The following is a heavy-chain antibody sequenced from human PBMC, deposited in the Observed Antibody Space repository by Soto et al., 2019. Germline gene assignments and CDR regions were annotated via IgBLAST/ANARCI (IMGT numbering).Heavy chain of an antibody. CDR2: INPNSGGT. CDR1: GYTFTGSY. D-gene: IGHD6-13*01. J-gene: IGHJ6*01. Sequence: WASVKVSCNASGYTFTGSYMHWVRQAPGQGLEWMKWINPNSGGTNYAQKFQGWVTMTRDTAISTAYMELRRLRSDDTAVYYCARAGSSWSSYYYYGMDVWGQGTTGTVSS. CDR3: ARAGSSWSSYYYYGMDV. V-gene: IGHV1-2*04.